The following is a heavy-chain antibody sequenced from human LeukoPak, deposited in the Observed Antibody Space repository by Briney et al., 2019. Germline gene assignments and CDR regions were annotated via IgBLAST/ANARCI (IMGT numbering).Heavy chain of an antibody. J-gene: IGHJ3*02. CDR1: GFTISSYW. CDR3: ARRAAALDAFDI. V-gene: IGHV3-74*01. D-gene: IGHD6-13*01. CDR2: IKSDGSTT. Sequence: GGALRLSCAASGFTISSYWMHWGRQAPGKGVVWVSRIKSDGSTTTYADSVKGRFTISRDNAKNTLYLQMNSLRAEDTAVYYCARRAAALDAFDIWGQGTMVTVSS.